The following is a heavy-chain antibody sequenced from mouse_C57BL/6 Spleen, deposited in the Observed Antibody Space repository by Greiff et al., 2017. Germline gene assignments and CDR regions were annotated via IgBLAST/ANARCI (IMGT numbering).Heavy chain of an antibody. J-gene: IGHJ2*01. V-gene: IGHV1-62-2*01. D-gene: IGHD1-1*01. Sequence: QVQLQQSGAELVKPGASVKLSCKASGYTFTEYTIHWVKQRPGQGLEWIGWFYPGSGSIKYNEKFKDKATLTADKSSSTVYMELSRLTSEDSAVYFCARHEEDYYGSGSYFDYWGQGTTLTVSS. CDR2: FYPGSGSI. CDR1: GYTFTEYT. CDR3: ARHEEDYYGSGSYFDY.